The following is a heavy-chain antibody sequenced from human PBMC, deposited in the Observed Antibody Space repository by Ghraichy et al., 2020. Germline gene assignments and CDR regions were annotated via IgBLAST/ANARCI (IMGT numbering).Heavy chain of an antibody. CDR2: INHSGST. J-gene: IGHJ4*02. Sequence: SETLSLTCAVYGGSFSGYYWSWIRQPPGKGLEWIGEINHSGSTNYNPSLKSRVTISVDTSKNQFSLKLSSVTAADTAVYYCASFEPAAMTYWGQGTLVTVSS. V-gene: IGHV4-34*01. CDR3: ASFEPAAMTY. CDR1: GGSFSGYY. D-gene: IGHD2-2*01.